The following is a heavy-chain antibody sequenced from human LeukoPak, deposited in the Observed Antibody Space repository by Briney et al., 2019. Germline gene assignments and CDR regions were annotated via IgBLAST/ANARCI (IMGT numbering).Heavy chain of an antibody. J-gene: IGHJ4*02. D-gene: IGHD5-18*01. Sequence: GGSLRLSCAASGFTFSSYGMHWVRQAPGKGLEWVAVISYDGSNKYYADSVKGRFTISRDNSKNTLYLQMNSLREDDTAVYYCARAITNYGYIFDYWGQGTLVTVSS. CDR1: GFTFSSYG. V-gene: IGHV3-30*03. CDR2: ISYDGSNK. CDR3: ARAITNYGYIFDY.